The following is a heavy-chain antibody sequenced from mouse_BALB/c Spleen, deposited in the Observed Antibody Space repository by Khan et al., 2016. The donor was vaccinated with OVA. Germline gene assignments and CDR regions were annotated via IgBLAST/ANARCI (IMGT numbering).Heavy chain of an antibody. J-gene: IGHJ3*01. CDR1: GYTFTDFL. CDR3: ARAGYGGFAF. D-gene: IGHD3-2*02. V-gene: IGHV1-77*01. Sequence: QVQLKESGPELVKPGASVKMSCKASGYTFTDFLISWVKQRKGQGLEWIGEIYPGSGYTYYNENFKGKATLTSDKSSNTAYMQLSNLTSEDSAVYFCARAGYGGFAFWGQGTLVTVSA. CDR2: IYPGSGYT.